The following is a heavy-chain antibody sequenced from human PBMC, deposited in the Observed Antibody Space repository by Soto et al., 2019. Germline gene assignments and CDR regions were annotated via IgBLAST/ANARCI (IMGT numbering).Heavy chain of an antibody. CDR1: GFTFSSSW. CDR2: INSDGSST. V-gene: IGHV3-74*01. CDR3: ARGGDWDLYYFDY. D-gene: IGHD1-7*01. Sequence: EVQLVESGGGLVQPGGSLRLSCAASGFTFSSSWMPWVRQAPGKGLVWVSRINSDGSSTRYADSMKGRFTISRDNAKNTLYLQMNSLRAEDTAVYYCARGGDWDLYYFDYWGQGTLVTVSS. J-gene: IGHJ4*02.